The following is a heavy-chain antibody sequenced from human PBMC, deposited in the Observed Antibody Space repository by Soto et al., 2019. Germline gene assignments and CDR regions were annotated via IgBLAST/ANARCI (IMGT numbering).Heavy chain of an antibody. CDR3: ARGWDIVLVPAFPDLRP. D-gene: IGHD2-2*01. J-gene: IGHJ5*02. CDR1: GFTFSSYA. CDR2: ISYDGSNK. V-gene: IGHV3-30-3*01. Sequence: QVQLVESGGGVVQPGRSLRLSCAASGFTFSSYAMHWVRQAPGKGLEWVAVISYDGSNKYYADSVKGRFTISRDNSKNTLYLQMNSLRAEDTAVYYCARGWDIVLVPAFPDLRPWGQGTLVTVSS.